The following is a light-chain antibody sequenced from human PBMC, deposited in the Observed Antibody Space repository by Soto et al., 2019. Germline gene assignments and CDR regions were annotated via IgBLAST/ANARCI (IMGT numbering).Light chain of an antibody. V-gene: IGLV2-23*01. CDR2: EDS. J-gene: IGLJ3*02. CDR1: NSDVGIYDF. Sequence: QSALTQPASVSGTPGQSITISCTGSNSDVGIYDFVSWYQHHPGKAPKVLIYEDSKRPSGASNHFSGSKSGNTASLTISGLQAEDEADYYCCSYAGGSTLVFGGGTQLTVL. CDR3: CSYAGGSTLV.